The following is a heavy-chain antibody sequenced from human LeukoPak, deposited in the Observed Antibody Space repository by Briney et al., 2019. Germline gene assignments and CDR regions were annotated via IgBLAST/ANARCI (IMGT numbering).Heavy chain of an antibody. J-gene: IGHJ4*02. Sequence: PSETLSLTCTVSGGSISSGGYYWSWIRQHPGKGLEWIGYIYYSGSTYYNPSLKSRVTISVGTSKNQFSLKLSSVTAADTAVYYCARVNAVAGMRYFDYWGQGTLVTVSS. D-gene: IGHD6-19*01. CDR2: IYYSGST. V-gene: IGHV4-31*03. CDR1: GGSISSGGYY. CDR3: ARVNAVAGMRYFDY.